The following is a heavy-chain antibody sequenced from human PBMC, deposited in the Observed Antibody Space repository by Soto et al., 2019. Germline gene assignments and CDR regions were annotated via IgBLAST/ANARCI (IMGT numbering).Heavy chain of an antibody. CDR1: GGSIGSGGYY. CDR3: ARGSRDGYRFYFDY. D-gene: IGHD5-12*01. CDR2: IYYSGST. J-gene: IGHJ4*02. V-gene: IGHV4-31*03. Sequence: QVQLQESGPGLVKPSQTLSLTCTVSGGSIGSGGYYWTWIRQHPGKGLEWIGYIYYSGSTYYNPSLRSRVTISVDTSKNQFSLKLNSVTAADTAVYYCARGSRDGYRFYFDYWGQGTLVTVSS.